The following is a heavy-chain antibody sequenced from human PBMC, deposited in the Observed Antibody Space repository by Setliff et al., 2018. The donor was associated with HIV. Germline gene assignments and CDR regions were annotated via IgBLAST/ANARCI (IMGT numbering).Heavy chain of an antibody. V-gene: IGHV1-18*01. CDR2: ISAYNGNT. CDR1: GYTFTSYG. J-gene: IGHJ3*02. Sequence: GASVKVSCKASGYTFTSYGISWVRQAPGQGLEWMGWISAYNGNTNYAQKLQGRVTITTDESTSTAYMELSSLRSEDTAVYYCAGVFGVYYDKEGPYDAFDIWGQGTMVTVSS. CDR3: AGVFGVYYDKEGPYDAFDI. D-gene: IGHD3-22*01.